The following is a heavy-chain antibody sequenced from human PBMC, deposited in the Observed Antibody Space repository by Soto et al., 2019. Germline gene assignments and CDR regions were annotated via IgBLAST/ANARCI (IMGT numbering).Heavy chain of an antibody. V-gene: IGHV3-21*01. CDR2: ISSSSSYI. Sequence: PGGSLRRSCAASGFTFSSYSVNWVRQAPGKGLEWVSSISSSSSYIYYAASVKGRFTISRDNAKNSLYLQMNSLRAEDTAVYYCARDGEYYYGSWSYPDYWGQGTLVTVSS. CDR3: ARDGEYYYGSWSYPDY. D-gene: IGHD3-10*01. CDR1: GFTFSSYS. J-gene: IGHJ4*02.